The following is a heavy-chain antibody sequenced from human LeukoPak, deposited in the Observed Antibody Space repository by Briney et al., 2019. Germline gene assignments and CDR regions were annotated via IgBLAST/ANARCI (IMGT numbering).Heavy chain of an antibody. V-gene: IGHV3-23*01. D-gene: IGHD5-12*01. CDR3: AKDYSGYECGDY. CDR2: IRGSGGGT. CDR1: GFTFSSYV. Sequence: GSLRLSCAASGFTFSSYVMSWVRQAPGKGLEWVSSIRGSGGGTYYADSVKGRFTISRDNSKNTLYLQMNSLRAEDTALCYCAKDYSGYECGDYWGQGTLVTVSS. J-gene: IGHJ4*02.